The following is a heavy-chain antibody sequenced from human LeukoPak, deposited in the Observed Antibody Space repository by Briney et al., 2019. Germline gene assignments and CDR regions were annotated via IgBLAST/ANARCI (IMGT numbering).Heavy chain of an antibody. CDR3: ASLLTPYHGSGGGGVDV. CDR1: GFTFSTHW. D-gene: IGHD3-10*01. Sequence: GGSLRLSCAASGFTFSTHWMYWVRQAPGKELVWVSRVSGDGSMTSYADSVKGRFTISRDNAKDTLFLQMTSLRVEDTAVYSCASLLTPYHGSGGGGVDVWGQGTTVTVSS. CDR2: VSGDGSMT. V-gene: IGHV3-74*01. J-gene: IGHJ6*02.